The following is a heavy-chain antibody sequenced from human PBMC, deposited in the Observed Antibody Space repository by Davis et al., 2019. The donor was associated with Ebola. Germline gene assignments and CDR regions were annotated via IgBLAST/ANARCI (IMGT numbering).Heavy chain of an antibody. V-gene: IGHV3-11*04. CDR3: ARATFGYNSGWYADY. Sequence: PGGSLRLSCAASGFTFSDYYMSWIRQAPGKGLEWVSYISSSSSTIYYADSVKGRFTISRDNAKNSLYLQMNSLRDEDTAVYYCARATFGYNSGWYADYWGQGTLVTVSS. J-gene: IGHJ4*02. CDR2: ISSSSSTI. D-gene: IGHD6-19*01. CDR1: GFTFSDYY.